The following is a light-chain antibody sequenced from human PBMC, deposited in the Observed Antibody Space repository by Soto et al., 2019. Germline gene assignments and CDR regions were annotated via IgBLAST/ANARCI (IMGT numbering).Light chain of an antibody. J-gene: IGKJ4*01. CDR3: QQYGSSPLT. CDR2: RAS. Sequence: EIVLTQSPVTLSLSQGGGATLSFRASQSVSSNYLAWYQQKPGQAPKVLIYRASIRATGIPDRFTGSGSGTDFTLTISRLEPEDFVVYYCQQYGSSPLTCGGGTKVDIK. CDR1: QSVSSNY. V-gene: IGKV3-20*01.